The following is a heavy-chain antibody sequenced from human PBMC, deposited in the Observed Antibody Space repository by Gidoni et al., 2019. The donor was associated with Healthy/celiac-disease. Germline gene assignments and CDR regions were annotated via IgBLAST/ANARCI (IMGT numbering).Heavy chain of an antibody. Sequence: EVQLVESGGGLVQPGGSLRLSCTASGFTFSSDSMHWVRQAPGKGLEWVSYISSSSSTIYYADYVKGRFTIYRDNAKNSLYLQMNSLRDEDTAVYYCARDRGSVTADYYFDYWGQGTLVTVSS. CDR3: ARDRGSVTADYYFDY. D-gene: IGHD2-21*02. CDR1: GFTFSSDS. CDR2: ISSSSSTI. J-gene: IGHJ4*02. V-gene: IGHV3-48*02.